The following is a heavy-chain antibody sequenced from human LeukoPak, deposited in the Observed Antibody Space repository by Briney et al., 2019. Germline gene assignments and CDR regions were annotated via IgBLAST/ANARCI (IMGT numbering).Heavy chain of an antibody. CDR1: GGSISSYY. J-gene: IGHJ6*02. V-gene: IGHV4-59*01. D-gene: IGHD2-15*01. CDR3: ARRDIVGYYGMDV. Sequence: SETLSLTCTVSGGSISSYYWSWIRQPPGKGLEWIGYIYYSGSTNYNPSLKSRVSISVDTSKNQFSLKLSSVTAADTAVYYCARRDIVGYYGMDVWGQGTTVTVSS. CDR2: IYYSGST.